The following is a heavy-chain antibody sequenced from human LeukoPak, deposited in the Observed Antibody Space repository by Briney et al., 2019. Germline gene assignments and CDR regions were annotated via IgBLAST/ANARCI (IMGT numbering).Heavy chain of an antibody. Sequence: ASVKVSCKASGYSLTSYGISWVRHAPGQGLEWMGWISAYNGNTNYAQKFQGRVTMTTDTSTSTAYMELRSLRSDDTAVYYCARDHPLGVMVAYGMDVWGQGTTVTVSS. D-gene: IGHD2-15*01. CDR2: ISAYNGNT. CDR3: ARDHPLGVMVAYGMDV. CDR1: GYSLTSYG. J-gene: IGHJ6*02. V-gene: IGHV1-18*01.